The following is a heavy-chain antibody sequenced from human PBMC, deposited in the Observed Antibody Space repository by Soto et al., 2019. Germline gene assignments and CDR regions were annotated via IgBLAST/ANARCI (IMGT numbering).Heavy chain of an antibody. J-gene: IGHJ4*02. D-gene: IGHD2-8*01. Sequence: PSEPLCLPCTVSEGSISNYYWTWIRQSPGKGLEWIGYIHHSGSTYYNPSLKGRVTMSLDTSKDQFSLKVSSVTAADTAVSYGGKLGGNGGPAYRGKGILVTVS. CDR1: EGSISNYY. V-gene: IGHV4-59*01. CDR3: GKLGGNGGPAY. CDR2: IHHSGST.